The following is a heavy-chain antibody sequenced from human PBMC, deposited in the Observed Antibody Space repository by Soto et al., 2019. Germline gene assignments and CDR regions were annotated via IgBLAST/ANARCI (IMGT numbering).Heavy chain of an antibody. V-gene: IGHV4-59*08. CDR1: GGSLSNYY. CDR3: ARTFWSGSRLGYYYMDV. CDR2: ISYSGST. J-gene: IGHJ6*03. D-gene: IGHD3-3*01. Sequence: SETLSLTCTVSGGSLSNYYWSWIRQPPGKGLEWIGYISYSGSTNYNPSLRSLVSISVDRSKNQFSLRLGSVTAADTAVYHCARTFWSGSRLGYYYMDVWGKGTTVTVSS.